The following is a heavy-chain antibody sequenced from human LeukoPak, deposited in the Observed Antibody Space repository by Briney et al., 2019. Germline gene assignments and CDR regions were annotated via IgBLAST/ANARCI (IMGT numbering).Heavy chain of an antibody. Sequence: ASVKVSCKASGYTFTNYDINWVRQATGQGLEWMGWMNPYSGNTEYAQRFQGRVTMTRNTSISTAYMELSSLRSEDTAVYYCARGLIQLPYYYYGMDVWGQGTTVTVSS. J-gene: IGHJ6*02. D-gene: IGHD4-23*01. CDR1: GYTFTNYD. CDR3: ARGLIQLPYYYYGMDV. V-gene: IGHV1-8*01. CDR2: MNPYSGNT.